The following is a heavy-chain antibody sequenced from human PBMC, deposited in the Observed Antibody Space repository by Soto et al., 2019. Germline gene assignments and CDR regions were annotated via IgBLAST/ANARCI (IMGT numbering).Heavy chain of an antibody. CDR2: ISGSGGST. D-gene: IGHD3-22*01. CDR1: GFTFSSYA. V-gene: IGHV3-23*01. Sequence: GGSLRLSCAASGFTFSSYAMSWVRQAPGKGLEWVSAISGSGGSTYYADSVKGRFTISRDNSKNTLYLQMNSLRAEDTAVYYCAKFDSSGYYREYFQHWGQGTLVTVSS. J-gene: IGHJ1*01. CDR3: AKFDSSGYYREYFQH.